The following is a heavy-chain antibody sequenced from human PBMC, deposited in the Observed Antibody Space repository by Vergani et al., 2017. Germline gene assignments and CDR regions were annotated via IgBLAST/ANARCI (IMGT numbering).Heavy chain of an antibody. Sequence: QLQLQESGPGLVKPSETLSLTCTVSGGSISSSSYYWGWIRQPPGKGLEWIGSIYYSGSTYYNPSLKSRVTIAVDTSKNQFSRELSSVTAADTAVYYCARVPRLLWFGVDYWGQGTLVTVSS. CDR1: GGSISSSSYY. D-gene: IGHD3-10*01. CDR3: ARVPRLLWFGVDY. J-gene: IGHJ4*02. V-gene: IGHV4-39*07. CDR2: IYYSGST.